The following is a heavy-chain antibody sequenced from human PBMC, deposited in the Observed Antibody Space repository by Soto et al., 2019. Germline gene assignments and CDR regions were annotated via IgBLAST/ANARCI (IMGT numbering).Heavy chain of an antibody. CDR2: FDPEDGET. D-gene: IGHD3-9*01. V-gene: IGHV1-24*01. CDR1: GYTLTELS. J-gene: IGHJ4*02. CDR3: ASHYEILTPFDY. Sequence: QVQLVQSGAEVKKPGASVKVSCKVSGYTLTELSMHWVRQAPGEGREWMGGFDPEDGETIYAQRFQGRVTMTEDTATDTADRELSSLRSEDTAVYYCASHYEILTPFDYWGQGTLVTVSS.